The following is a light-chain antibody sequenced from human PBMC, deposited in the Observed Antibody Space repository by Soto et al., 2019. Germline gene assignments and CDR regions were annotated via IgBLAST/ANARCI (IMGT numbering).Light chain of an antibody. CDR3: SSYPSISTPPYV. Sequence: QSALTQPASVXGXXXXXXXISCTGTSSDVGGYNYVSWYQQHPGKAPKLMIYDVSNRPSGVSNRFSGSKSGNTASLTISGLQAEDEDDYYCSSYPSISTPPYVFGTRTKVTDL. J-gene: IGLJ1*01. V-gene: IGLV2-14*01. CDR2: DVS. CDR1: SSDVGGYNY.